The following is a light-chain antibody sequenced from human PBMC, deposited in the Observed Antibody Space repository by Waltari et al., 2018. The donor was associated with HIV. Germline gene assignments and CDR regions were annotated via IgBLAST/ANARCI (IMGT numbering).Light chain of an antibody. CDR3: QVWDSSSDHVV. V-gene: IGLV3-21*04. CDR1: NIVRKC. Sequence: SYVLTQPPSVSVAPGKTARITCGGNNIVRKCVHWYQQKPGQAPVLVIYYDSDRPSGIPERFSGSNAGNTATLTISRVEAGDEADYYCQVWDSSSDHVVFGGGTKLTVL. CDR2: YDS. J-gene: IGLJ2*01.